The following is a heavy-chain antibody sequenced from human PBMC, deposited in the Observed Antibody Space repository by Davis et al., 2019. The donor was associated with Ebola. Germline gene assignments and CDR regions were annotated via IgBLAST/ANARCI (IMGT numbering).Heavy chain of an antibody. D-gene: IGHD3-10*01. J-gene: IGHJ4*02. CDR1: GFTFTSYA. CDR2: ISTSGGST. CDR3: ASRYGSGSYFTY. Sequence: PGGSLRLSCAASGFTFTSYAMSWVRQAPGKGLEWVSAISTSGGSTYYADSVKGRFTISRDNSKNTLYLQMNNLRAEDTAVYYCASRYGSGSYFTYWGQGTLVTVAS. V-gene: IGHV3-23*01.